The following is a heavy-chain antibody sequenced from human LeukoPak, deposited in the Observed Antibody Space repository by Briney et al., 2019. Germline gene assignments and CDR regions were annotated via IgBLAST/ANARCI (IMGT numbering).Heavy chain of an antibody. CDR1: GYTFTSYG. D-gene: IGHD6-13*01. V-gene: IGHV1-18*01. Sequence: ASVKVSCKASGYTFTSYGISWVRQAPGQGLEWMGWISAYNGNTNYAQKLQGRVTMTTDTSTSTANMELRSLRSDDTAVYYCARDCSSWYYVHAFYVPNWFDPWGQGTLVTVSS. J-gene: IGHJ5*02. CDR3: ARDCSSWYYVHAFYVPNWFDP. CDR2: ISAYNGNT.